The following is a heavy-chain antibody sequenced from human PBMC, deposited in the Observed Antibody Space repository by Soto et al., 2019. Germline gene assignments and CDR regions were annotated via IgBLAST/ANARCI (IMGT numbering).Heavy chain of an antibody. J-gene: IGHJ4*02. V-gene: IGHV1-18*04. CDR1: GYTFTSYG. D-gene: IGHD6-19*01. CDR2: ISAYNGNT. Sequence: QVQLVQSGAEVKKPGASVKVSCKASGYTFTSYGISWVRQAPGQGLEWMGWISAYNGNTNYAQKLQGRVTMTTDTSTSTGYMELRSLRSDDTAVYYCARDLEPTHSSVAVAYDYWGQGTLVNVSS. CDR3: ARDLEPTHSSVAVAYDY.